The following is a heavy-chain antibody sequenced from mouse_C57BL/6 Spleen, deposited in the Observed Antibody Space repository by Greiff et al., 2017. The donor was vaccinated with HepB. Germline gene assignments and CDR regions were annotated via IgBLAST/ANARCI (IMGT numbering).Heavy chain of an antibody. CDR1: GYTFTSYW. CDR3: ARRIEYYAMDY. Sequence: VQLQQPGAELVKPGASVKLSCKASGYTFTSYWMQWVKQRPGQGLEWIGEIDPSDSYTNYNQKFKGKATLTVDTSSSTAYMQLSSLTSEDSAVYYCARRIEYYAMDYWGQGTSVTVSS. V-gene: IGHV1-50*01. J-gene: IGHJ4*01. CDR2: IDPSDSYT.